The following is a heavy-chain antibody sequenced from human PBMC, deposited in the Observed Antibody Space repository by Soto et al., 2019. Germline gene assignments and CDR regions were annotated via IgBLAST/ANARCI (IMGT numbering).Heavy chain of an antibody. CDR1: GGSISSGGYY. CDR2: IYDGGST. Sequence: SETLSLTCTVSGGSISSGGYYWSWIRQHPGKGLEWIGYIYDGGSTYYNPSLKSRVTISVDTSKNQFSLKLSSVTAADTAVYYCASQATGWYPDYWGQGTLVTVSS. D-gene: IGHD6-19*01. J-gene: IGHJ4*02. CDR3: ASQATGWYPDY. V-gene: IGHV4-31*03.